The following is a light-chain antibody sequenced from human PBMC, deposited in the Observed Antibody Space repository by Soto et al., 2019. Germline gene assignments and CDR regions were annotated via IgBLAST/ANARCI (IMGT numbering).Light chain of an antibody. CDR1: QSLVYGDANSF. CDR3: MQGSHWPPRYT. Sequence: DVVMTQSPLSLPVPLGQPASISCRSSQSLVYGDANSFFNWFHQRPGQPPRRLIYQVSNRDSGVPDRFSGSGSATDFTVRISRVEGEDVGVYYCMQGSHWPPRYTFGQGTKLEIK. CDR2: QVS. V-gene: IGKV2-30*01. J-gene: IGKJ2*01.